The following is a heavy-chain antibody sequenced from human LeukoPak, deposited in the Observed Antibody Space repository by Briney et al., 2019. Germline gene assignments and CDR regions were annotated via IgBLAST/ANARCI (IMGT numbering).Heavy chain of an antibody. CDR3: ARHRSGGLPIVGATDY. CDR2: IYYSGST. D-gene: IGHD1-26*01. CDR1: GGSISSSNYY. Sequence: PSETLSLTCTVSGGSISSSNYYWGWIRQPPGKGLEWIGSIYYSGSTYNNPALKSRITISVDTSENQFSLKLSSVTAADTAVYYCARHRSGGLPIVGATDYWGQGTLVTVSS. J-gene: IGHJ4*02. V-gene: IGHV4-39*01.